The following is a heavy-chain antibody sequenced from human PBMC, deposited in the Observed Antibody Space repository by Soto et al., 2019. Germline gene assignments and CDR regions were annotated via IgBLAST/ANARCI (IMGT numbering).Heavy chain of an antibody. D-gene: IGHD3-10*01. V-gene: IGHV3-74*01. CDR2: MNEDGGTR. J-gene: IGHJ6*02. Sequence: RLSCAASGFTFSSYWMHWVRQAPGKGLVWVSRMNEDGGTRDYADSVKGRFTISRDNAKNTLYLQMNSLRVEDTAVYYCASDLSGRADVWGQGTTVPVSS. CDR1: GFTFSSYW. CDR3: ASDLSGRADV.